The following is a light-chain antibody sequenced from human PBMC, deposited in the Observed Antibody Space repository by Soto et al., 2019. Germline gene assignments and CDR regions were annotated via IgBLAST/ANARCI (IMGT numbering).Light chain of an antibody. CDR3: QQYNGT. Sequence: DIQMTQSPSTLSASVGDRVTITCRASQSISSWLAWYQQKPGKAPKLLMYKASNSDSGVPSRFSGSGSGTEFTLTISSLQPDDFATYYCQQYNGTFGQGTKVEIK. CDR2: KAS. J-gene: IGKJ1*01. CDR1: QSISSW. V-gene: IGKV1-5*03.